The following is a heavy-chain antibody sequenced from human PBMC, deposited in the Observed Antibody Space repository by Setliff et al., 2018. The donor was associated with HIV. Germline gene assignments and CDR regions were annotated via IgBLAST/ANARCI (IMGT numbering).Heavy chain of an antibody. CDR1: GGSISSHY. CDR3: ARGGSGSPFDY. J-gene: IGHJ4*02. D-gene: IGHD1-26*01. CDR2: IYYSGST. V-gene: IGHV4-59*08. Sequence: SETLSLTCTVSGGSISSHYWGWIRQPPGKGLEWIGYIYYSGSTNYNPSLKSRVTISVDTSKNQFSLKLSSVTAADTAVYYCARGGSGSPFDYWGQGTLVTVSS.